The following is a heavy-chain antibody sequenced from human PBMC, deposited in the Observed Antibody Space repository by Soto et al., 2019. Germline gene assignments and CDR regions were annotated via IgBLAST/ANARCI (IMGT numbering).Heavy chain of an antibody. V-gene: IGHV3-7*05. CDR1: GFTFSSYW. CDR2: MNRDGTEK. D-gene: IGHD5-12*01. Sequence: EELLVESGGGLVQPGGSLRLSCAASGFTFSSYWMSWVRQTPGKGLEWVANMNRDGTEKYYVDSVAGRFTISRVNARNALYLQMNNLRVDDTAVYYCARDPNSGYDRGRNYWGQGTLVSVSS. CDR3: ARDPNSGYDRGRNY. J-gene: IGHJ4*02.